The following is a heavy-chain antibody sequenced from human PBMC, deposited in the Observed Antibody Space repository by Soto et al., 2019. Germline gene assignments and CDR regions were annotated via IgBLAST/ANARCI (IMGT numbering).Heavy chain of an antibody. V-gene: IGHV4-59*01. D-gene: IGHD6-19*01. J-gene: IGHJ4*02. CDR3: ARAWAVPGSHWGD. CDR2: IYFSGST. Sequence: QVQLQESGPGLVKPSETLSLTCTVSGDSMNPYYWSWIRQPPGKGLEWIGYIYFSGSTNFNPSLKSRVTLSLDKAKRQFFLKMTSVTAADTAVYYCARAWAVPGSHWGDWGRGTLVTVSS. CDR1: GDSMNPYY.